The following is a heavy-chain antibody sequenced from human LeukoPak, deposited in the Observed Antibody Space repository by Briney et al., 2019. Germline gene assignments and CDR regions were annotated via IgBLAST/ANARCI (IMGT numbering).Heavy chain of an antibody. V-gene: IGHV4-34*01. D-gene: IGHD5-18*01. Sequence: SETLSLTCAVYGGSFSGYYWSWIRQPPGKGLEWIGEINHSGSTNYNPSLKSRVTISVDTSKNQFSLKLSSVTAADTAVYYCARRIRGYRERFDYRGQGTLVTVSS. CDR2: INHSGST. CDR3: ARRIRGYRERFDY. CDR1: GGSFSGYY. J-gene: IGHJ4*02.